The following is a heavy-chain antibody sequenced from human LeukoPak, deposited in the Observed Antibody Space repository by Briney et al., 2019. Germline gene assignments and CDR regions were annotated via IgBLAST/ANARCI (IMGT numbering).Heavy chain of an antibody. CDR3: AKDYGDYSYNWFDP. D-gene: IGHD4-17*01. Sequence: GGSLRLSCAASGFTFSSYEMNWVRQAPGKGLEWVSYISSSGSTIYYADSVKGRFTISRDNAKNSLYLQMNSLRAEDTAVYYCAKDYGDYSYNWFDPWGQGTLVTVPS. CDR1: GFTFSSYE. V-gene: IGHV3-48*03. J-gene: IGHJ5*02. CDR2: ISSSGSTI.